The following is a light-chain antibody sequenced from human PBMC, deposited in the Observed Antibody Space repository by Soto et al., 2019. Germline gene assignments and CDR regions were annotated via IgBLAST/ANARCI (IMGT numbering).Light chain of an antibody. CDR3: QQYDNLPWT. CDR2: DAS. J-gene: IGKJ1*01. CDR1: QDISNY. V-gene: IGKV1-33*01. Sequence: DIQMTQSPSSLSASVGDRVTITCQASQDISNYLNWYQQKPGKAPKLLIYDASNLETGVPSRFSGSRSGTDFTFTIRSLQPEDIATYYCQQYDNLPWTFGQGTKVEIK.